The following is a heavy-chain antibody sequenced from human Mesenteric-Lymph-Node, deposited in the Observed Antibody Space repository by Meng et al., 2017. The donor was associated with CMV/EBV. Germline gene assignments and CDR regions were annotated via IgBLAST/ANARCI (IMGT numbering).Heavy chain of an antibody. V-gene: IGHV3-74*03. CDR1: GFRFSDYW. D-gene: IGHD2-2*01. CDR2: NISAETTG. Sequence: GGLLRLSCAASGFRFSDYWMHWVRLVPGKGLVSVARNISAETTGTYADPVRGRFTISRDNAENKVDLQMNSLGAEGTDMYYGARGRKRRKSTSATRRGLGCDPWGQGTLVTVSS. CDR3: ARGRKRRKSTSATRRGLGCDP. J-gene: IGHJ5*02.